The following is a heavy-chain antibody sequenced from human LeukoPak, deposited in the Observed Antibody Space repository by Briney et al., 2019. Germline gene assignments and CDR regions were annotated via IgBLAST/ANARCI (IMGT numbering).Heavy chain of an antibody. Sequence: GESLRLSCAASGFTVSYNYMSWVPQAPGKGLEWVSVIYSGGNTYYADSVKGRFTISRDNSKNTLYLQMNSLRAEDTAVYYCASQIAYGEGIDYWGQGTLVTVSS. CDR3: ASQIAYGEGIDY. CDR1: GFTVSYNY. V-gene: IGHV3-53*01. CDR2: IYSGGNT. D-gene: IGHD4-17*01. J-gene: IGHJ4*02.